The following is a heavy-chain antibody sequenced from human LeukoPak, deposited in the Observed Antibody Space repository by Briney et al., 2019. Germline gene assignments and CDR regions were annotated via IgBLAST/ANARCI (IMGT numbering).Heavy chain of an antibody. CDR1: GYTFTSYD. J-gene: IGHJ6*02. CDR3: ARGQLRFLEWLYHYYYGMDV. Sequence: ASVKVSCKASGYTFTSYDINWVRQAAGQGLEWMGWMNPNSGNTGYAQKFQGRVTMTRNTSISTAYMELSSLRSEGTAVYYCARGQLRFLEWLYHYYYGMDVWGQGTTVTVS. V-gene: IGHV1-8*01. CDR2: MNPNSGNT. D-gene: IGHD3-3*01.